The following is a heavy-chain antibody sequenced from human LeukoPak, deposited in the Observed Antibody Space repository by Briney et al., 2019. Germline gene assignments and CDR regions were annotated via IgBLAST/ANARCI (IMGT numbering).Heavy chain of an antibody. Sequence: GGSLRLSCAASGFTFSSYWMHWVRQAPGKGLVWVSRINSDGSSTSYADSVKGRFTISRDNAENTLYLQMNSLRAEDTAVYYCARDPSSGWYRAFDYWGQGTLVTVSS. CDR3: ARDPSSGWYRAFDY. CDR1: GFTFSSYW. J-gene: IGHJ4*02. D-gene: IGHD6-19*01. V-gene: IGHV3-74*01. CDR2: INSDGSST.